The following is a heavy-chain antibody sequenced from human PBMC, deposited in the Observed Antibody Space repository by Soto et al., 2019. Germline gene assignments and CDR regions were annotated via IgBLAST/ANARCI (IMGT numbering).Heavy chain of an antibody. CDR1: GYTFTSYD. V-gene: IGHV1-8*01. CDR3: ARWPDGYYYYGMDV. CDR2: MNPNSGNT. Sequence: QVQLVQSGAEVKKPGASVKVSCKASGYTFTSYDINWVRQATGQGLEWMGWMNPNSGNTGYAQKFQGRVTMTRNTSISTAYMALSSLRSEDTAVYYCARWPDGYYYYGMDVLGQGTTVTVSS. J-gene: IGHJ6*02.